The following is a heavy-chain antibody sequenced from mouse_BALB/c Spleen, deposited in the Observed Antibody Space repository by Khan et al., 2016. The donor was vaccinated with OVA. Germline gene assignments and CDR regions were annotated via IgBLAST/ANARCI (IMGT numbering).Heavy chain of an antibody. J-gene: IGHJ2*01. V-gene: IGHV1-76*01. D-gene: IGHD1-1*01. CDR3: AREEALYYFAY. CDR2: IYPGTDNT. CDR1: GYIFTSYW. Sequence: QVQLKQSGAELVRPGASVKLSCKTSGYIFTSYWIHWVKQRSGQGLEWIARIYPGTDNTYYNEKLRDRATLTADKSSSTAYIQLSSLKSEDSAVYFCAREEALYYFAYWGQGTTLTVSS.